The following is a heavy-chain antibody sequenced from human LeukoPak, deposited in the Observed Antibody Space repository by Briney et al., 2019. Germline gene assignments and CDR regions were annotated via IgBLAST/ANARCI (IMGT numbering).Heavy chain of an antibody. CDR3: ARLGLPNAFDI. Sequence: SETLSLTCIVSGASISSYYWSWIRQPPGKGLVNIGYFHYSGSTNYNPSLKSRVTISVDTSRKQFSLTLNSVTAADTAMYYCARLGLPNAFDIWGQGTMVTVSS. CDR2: FHYSGST. J-gene: IGHJ3*02. V-gene: IGHV4-59*08. CDR1: GASISSYY. D-gene: IGHD2-15*01.